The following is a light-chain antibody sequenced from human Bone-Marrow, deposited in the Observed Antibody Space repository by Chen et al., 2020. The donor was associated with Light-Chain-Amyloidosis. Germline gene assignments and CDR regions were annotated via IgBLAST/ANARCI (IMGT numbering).Light chain of an antibody. J-gene: IGKJ4*01. Sequence: EIVLTQSPGTLSLSPGDRATRSCRTSQSISSTYLAWYQQKPGQAPRLLIYGVSSRATGIADRFSGSGSGTDFTLTISRLEPEDFAVYYCQQYSTSPLTFGGGTKVEIK. CDR3: QQYSTSPLT. CDR2: GVS. V-gene: IGKV3-20*01. CDR1: QSISSTY.